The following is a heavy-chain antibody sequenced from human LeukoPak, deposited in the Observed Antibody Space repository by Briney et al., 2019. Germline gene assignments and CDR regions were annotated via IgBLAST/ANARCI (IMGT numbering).Heavy chain of an antibody. Sequence: SETLSLTCAVYGGSFSGYYWSWIRQPPGKGLEWIGEINHSGSTNYNPSLKSRVTISVDTSKNQFSLKLSSVTAADTAVYYRAPDLVAPAAPEHYWGQGTLVTVSS. CDR3: APDLVAPAAPEHY. J-gene: IGHJ4*02. D-gene: IGHD2-2*01. CDR1: GGSFSGYY. V-gene: IGHV4-34*01. CDR2: INHSGST.